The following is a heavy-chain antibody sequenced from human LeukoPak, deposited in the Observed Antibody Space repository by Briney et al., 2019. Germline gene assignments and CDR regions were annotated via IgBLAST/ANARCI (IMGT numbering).Heavy chain of an antibody. CDR3: TTEDRPSYYYDSSGYYDY. CDR2: IKSKTDGGTT. D-gene: IGHD3-22*01. Sequence: GGSLRLSCAASGFTFSNAWMSWVRQAPGKGLEWVGRIKSKTDGGTTDYAAPVKGRFTISRDDSKNTLYLQMNSLKTEDTAVYYCTTEDRPSYYYDSSGYYDYWGQGTLVTVSS. V-gene: IGHV3-15*01. CDR1: GFTFSNAW. J-gene: IGHJ4*02.